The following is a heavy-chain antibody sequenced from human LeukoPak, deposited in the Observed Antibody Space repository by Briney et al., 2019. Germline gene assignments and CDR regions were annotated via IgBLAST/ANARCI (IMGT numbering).Heavy chain of an antibody. CDR3: ARQYYDFWSGSDYYYMDV. CDR1: GFTFSSYS. D-gene: IGHD3-3*01. CDR2: ISSSSSYI. V-gene: IGHV3-21*01. Sequence: GGSLRLSCAASGFTFSSYSMNWVRQAPGKGLEWVSSISSSSSYIYYADSVKGRFTISRDNAKNSLYLQMNSLRAEDTAVYYCARQYYDFWSGSDYYYMDVWGKGTTVTVSS. J-gene: IGHJ6*03.